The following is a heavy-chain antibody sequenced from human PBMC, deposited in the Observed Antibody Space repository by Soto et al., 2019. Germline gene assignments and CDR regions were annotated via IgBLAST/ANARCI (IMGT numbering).Heavy chain of an antibody. CDR1: SGSISSSNW. J-gene: IGHJ6*03. CDR2: IYHSGST. Sequence: SETLSLTCAVSSGSISSSNWWSWVRQPPGKGLEWIGEIYHSGSTNYNPSLKSRVTISVDKSKNQFSLKLSSVTAADTAVYYCARVRQLVGYFYYYMDVWGKGTTVTVSS. V-gene: IGHV4-4*02. CDR3: ARVRQLVGYFYYYMDV. D-gene: IGHD6-6*01.